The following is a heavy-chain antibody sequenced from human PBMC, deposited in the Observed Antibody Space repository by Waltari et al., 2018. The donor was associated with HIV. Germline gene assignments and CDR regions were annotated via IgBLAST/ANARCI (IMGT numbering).Heavy chain of an antibody. CDR3: ARWYSRKGGDYFDY. Sequence: QVQLQQWGAGLLKPSETLSLTCAVYGGSFSGYYWSWIRQPPGKGLEWIGEINHSGSTNYNPSLKSRVTISVDTSKNQFSLKLSSVTAADTAVYYCARWYSRKGGDYFDYWGQGTLVTVSS. CDR2: INHSGST. J-gene: IGHJ4*02. CDR1: GGSFSGYY. D-gene: IGHD6-13*01. V-gene: IGHV4-34*01.